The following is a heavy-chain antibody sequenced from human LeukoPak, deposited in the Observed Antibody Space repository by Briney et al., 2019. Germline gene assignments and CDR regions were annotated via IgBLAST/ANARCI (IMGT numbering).Heavy chain of an antibody. CDR3: ASSPSWYDGDQYAGDYYYYMDV. CDR2: IYHSGST. J-gene: IGHJ6*03. V-gene: IGHV4-38-2*02. D-gene: IGHD6-13*01. Sequence: SETLSLTCTVSGYSISSGYYWGWIRQPPGKGLEWIGSIYHSGSTYYNSSLKSRVTISVDTSKNQFSLKLSSVTAADTAVYYCASSPSWYDGDQYAGDYYYYMDVWGKGTTVTISS. CDR1: GYSISSGYY.